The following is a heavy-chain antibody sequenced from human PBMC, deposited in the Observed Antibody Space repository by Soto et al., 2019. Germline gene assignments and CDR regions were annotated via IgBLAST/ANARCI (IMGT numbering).Heavy chain of an antibody. CDR3: ARYRMRRDGYGVGRWFDP. V-gene: IGHV4-59*08. CDR2: IYYSGST. CDR1: GGSISSYY. Sequence: PSETLSLTCTVSGGSISSYYWSWIRQPPGKGLEWIGYIYYSGSTNYNPSLKSRVTISVDTSKNQFSLKLSSVTAADTAVYYCARYRMRRDGYGVGRWFDPWGQGTLVTVSS. D-gene: IGHD4-17*01. J-gene: IGHJ5*02.